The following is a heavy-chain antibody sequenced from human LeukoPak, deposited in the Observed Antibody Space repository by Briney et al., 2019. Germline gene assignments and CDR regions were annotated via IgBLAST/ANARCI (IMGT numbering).Heavy chain of an antibody. CDR3: AISQTGTGYY. CDR1: GGSISSSSYY. V-gene: IGHV4-39*07. Sequence: PSETLSLTCTVSGGSISSSSYYWGWIRQPPGKGLEWIGRIDASGNTNYSPSLKSRITISIDTSKNQFSLKLSSVTAADTAVYYCAISQTGTGYYWGQGTLVTVSS. J-gene: IGHJ4*02. D-gene: IGHD1-1*01. CDR2: IDASGNT.